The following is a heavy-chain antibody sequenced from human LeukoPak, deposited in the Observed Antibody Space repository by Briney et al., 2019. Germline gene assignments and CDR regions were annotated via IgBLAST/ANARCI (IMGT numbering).Heavy chain of an antibody. CDR2: IKEDATES. V-gene: IGHV3-7*01. Sequence: PGGSLRLSCAASGFTFSTYNMNWVRQAPGKGLEWVAHIKEDATESRSADSVKGRFTISRDNTKNSLFLQLNSLRAEDTAVYYCVRDRGWYHFDLWGQGTLVTVSS. J-gene: IGHJ4*02. CDR3: VRDRGWYHFDL. CDR1: GFTFSTYN. D-gene: IGHD3-10*01.